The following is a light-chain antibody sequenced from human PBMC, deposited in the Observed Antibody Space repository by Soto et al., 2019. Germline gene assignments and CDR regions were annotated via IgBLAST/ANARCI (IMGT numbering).Light chain of an antibody. CDR1: RNIKNY. V-gene: IGKV3-11*01. CDR3: QQGHSGPRT. J-gene: IGKJ1*01. Sequence: DILLTQSPATLSLSPGERATLSCRASRNIKNYVAWYQQKPGQAPRLLIYDTFNRATGIPARFSGSGPGTDFTLPISSLKTKDFAFYYCQQGHSGPRTLGQGTKVDIK. CDR2: DTF.